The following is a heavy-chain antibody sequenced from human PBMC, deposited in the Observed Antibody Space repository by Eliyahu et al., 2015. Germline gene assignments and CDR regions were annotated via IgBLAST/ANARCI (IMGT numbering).Heavy chain of an antibody. V-gene: IGHV3-30*04. CDR1: GFXFSSFS. CDR3: VRDEPDGYNLLDY. Sequence: QVQLVESGGGVVQPGTXLRXXCXAXGFXFSSFSMHWVRQVPGKGLDSAGVISGDGNNKYYAGSVEGRFTISRDNSKNTVYLQMNRLRPEDTALYYCVRDEPDGYNLLDYWGQGTPVTVSS. CDR2: ISGDGNNK. J-gene: IGHJ4*02. D-gene: IGHD5-24*01.